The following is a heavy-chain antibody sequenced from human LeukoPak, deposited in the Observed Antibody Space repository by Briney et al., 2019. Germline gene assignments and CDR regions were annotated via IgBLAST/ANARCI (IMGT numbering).Heavy chain of an antibody. CDR1: GFTFSSYS. V-gene: IGHV3-48*01. CDR2: ISTSSSTI. CDR3: ARGPSFDP. Sequence: GGSLRLSCAASGFTFSSYSMNWVRQAPGKGLEWVSYISTSSSTIYYADSVKGRFTISRDNAKNSLYLQMNSLRAEDTAVYYCARGPSFDPWGQGTLVTVSS. J-gene: IGHJ5*02.